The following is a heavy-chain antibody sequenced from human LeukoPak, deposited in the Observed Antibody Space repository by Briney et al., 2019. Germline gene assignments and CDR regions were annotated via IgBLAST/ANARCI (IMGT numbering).Heavy chain of an antibody. CDR1: GFTFNDYY. V-gene: IGHV3-11*01. J-gene: IGHJ5*02. Sequence: PGGSLRLSCAASGFTFNDYYMSWIRQAPGKGLEWLSYINIDGTNTHYADSVKGRITISRDNAKKSLYLEMNNLRAEDTAVYYCATDGAGLDTWGQGVLVTVSS. CDR2: INIDGTNT. CDR3: ATDGAGLDT.